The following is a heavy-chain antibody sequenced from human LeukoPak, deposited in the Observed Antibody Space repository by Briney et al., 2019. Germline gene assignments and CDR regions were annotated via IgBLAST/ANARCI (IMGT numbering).Heavy chain of an antibody. CDR3: ASSWISNRPFDY. Sequence: SGTLSHTCAVSGGSISSSNWWSWVRQPPGKGLEWIGEIYHSGSTNYNPSLKSRVTISVDKSKNQFSLKLSSVTAADTAVYYCASSWISNRPFDYWGQGTLVTVSS. CDR1: GGSISSSNW. D-gene: IGHD5-12*01. J-gene: IGHJ4*02. CDR2: IYHSGST. V-gene: IGHV4-4*02.